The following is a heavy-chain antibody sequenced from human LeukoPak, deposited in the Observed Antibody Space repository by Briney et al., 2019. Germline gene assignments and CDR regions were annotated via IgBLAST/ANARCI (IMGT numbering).Heavy chain of an antibody. V-gene: IGHV3-30*18. CDR1: GFTFSSYG. CDR2: ISYDGSNK. CDR3: AKDRAARNCSSTSCLSRGAFDI. J-gene: IGHJ3*02. D-gene: IGHD2-2*01. Sequence: PGGSLRLSCAASGFTFSSYGMHWVRQAPGKGLEWVAVISYDGSNKYYADSVKGRFTISRGNSKNTLYLQMNSLRAEDTAVYYCAKDRAARNCSSTSCLSRGAFDIWDQGTMVTVSS.